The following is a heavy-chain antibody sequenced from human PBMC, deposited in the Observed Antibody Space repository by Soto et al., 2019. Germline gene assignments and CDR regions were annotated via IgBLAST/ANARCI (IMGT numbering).Heavy chain of an antibody. J-gene: IGHJ6*02. Sequence: PGGSLRLSCTASGFTFGDYAMSWFRQAPGKGLEWVGFIRSKAYGGTTEYAASVKGRFTISRDDSKSIAYLQMNSLKTEDTAVYYCTRFRQLLWYGGYYYGMDVWGQGTTVTVSS. CDR3: TRFRQLLWYGGYYYGMDV. D-gene: IGHD2-2*01. CDR1: GFTFGDYA. V-gene: IGHV3-49*03. CDR2: IRSKAYGGTT.